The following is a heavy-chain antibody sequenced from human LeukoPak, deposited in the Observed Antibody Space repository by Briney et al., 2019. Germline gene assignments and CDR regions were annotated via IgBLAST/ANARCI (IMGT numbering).Heavy chain of an antibody. CDR2: IYYTGST. V-gene: IGHV4-59*08. Sequence: SETLSLTCTVSGDSISSSYWSWIRQPPGNGLEWIGFIYYTGSTNYNPSLKSRVTISVDTSQNQFSLKLSSVTAADTAVYFCARHDGGAWWSSFDYWGQGTLVTVSS. D-gene: IGHD2-15*01. J-gene: IGHJ4*02. CDR3: ARHDGGAWWSSFDY. CDR1: GDSISSSY.